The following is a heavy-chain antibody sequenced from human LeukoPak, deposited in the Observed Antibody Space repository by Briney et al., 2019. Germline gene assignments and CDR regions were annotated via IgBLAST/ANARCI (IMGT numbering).Heavy chain of an antibody. CDR3: ARLLEQYGSGSLPWFDP. J-gene: IGHJ5*02. CDR1: GYTFTSYG. CDR2: ISAYNGNT. Sequence: ASVKVSCKASGYTFTSYGISWVRQAPGQGLEWMGWISAYNGNTNYAQKLQGRVTMTTDTSTSTAYMELRSLRSDDTAVYYCARLLEQYGSGSLPWFDPWGQGTLVTVSS. V-gene: IGHV1-18*01. D-gene: IGHD3-10*01.